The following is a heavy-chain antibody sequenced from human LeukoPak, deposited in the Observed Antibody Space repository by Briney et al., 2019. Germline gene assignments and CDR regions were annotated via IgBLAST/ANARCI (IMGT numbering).Heavy chain of an antibody. D-gene: IGHD5-18*01. CDR2: IYNSGNT. CDR1: GDSISSYS. CDR3: ARQTRYNYGPAFDF. Sequence: PSETLTLICTVSGDSISSYSWSWIRQPPGKGLEWIGDIYNSGNTNYNPSLKSRVTMSVSTSKNQFSLSLSSVTAADTAVYYCARQTRYNYGPAFDFWGQGALVTVSS. V-gene: IGHV4-59*08. J-gene: IGHJ4*02.